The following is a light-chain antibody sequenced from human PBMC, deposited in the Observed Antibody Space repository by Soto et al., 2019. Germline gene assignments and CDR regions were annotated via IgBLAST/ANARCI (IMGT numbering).Light chain of an antibody. CDR3: DTWDGNIRL. CDR1: SGHSSYI. CDR2: LEGSGSY. V-gene: IGLV4-60*02. Sequence: QLVLTQSSSASASLGSSVKLTCTLSSGHSSYIIAWHQQQPGKAPRYLMKLEGSGSYNKGSGVPDRFSGSSSGADRCLTISDLQFEDEADYYCDTWDGNIRLFGGGTKLTVL. J-gene: IGLJ3*02.